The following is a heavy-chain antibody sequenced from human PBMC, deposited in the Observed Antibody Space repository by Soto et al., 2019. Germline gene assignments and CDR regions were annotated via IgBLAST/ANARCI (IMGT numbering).Heavy chain of an antibody. CDR2: INAGNGNT. CDR1: GYTFTSYA. Sequence: QVQLVQSGAEVKKPGASVKVSCKASGYTFTSYAMHWVRQAPGQRLEWMGWINAGNGNTKYSQKFQGRVTITRDTSASTAYMELSSLRSEDTAVYYCARRVYSSSWYASFDYWGQGTLVNVSS. CDR3: ARRVYSSSWYASFDY. V-gene: IGHV1-3*01. J-gene: IGHJ4*02. D-gene: IGHD6-13*01.